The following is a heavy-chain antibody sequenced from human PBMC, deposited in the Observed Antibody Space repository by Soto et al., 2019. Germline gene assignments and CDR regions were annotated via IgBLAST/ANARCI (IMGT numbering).Heavy chain of an antibody. D-gene: IGHD5-12*01. CDR3: AGYGV. V-gene: IGHV3-23*01. CDR2: ITGSGGST. CDR1: GFTFSSNA. J-gene: IGHJ4*02. Sequence: GGSLRLSCAASGFTFSSNAVIWVRQAPGKGLEWVSSITGSGGSTYYADSVKGRFAISSDSSKNTLYLQMNSLRIEDTAVYYCAGYGVWGQGTLVTVSS.